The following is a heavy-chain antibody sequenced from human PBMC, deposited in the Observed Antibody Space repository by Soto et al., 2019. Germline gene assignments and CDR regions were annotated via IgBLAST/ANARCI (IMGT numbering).Heavy chain of an antibody. D-gene: IGHD5-18*01. V-gene: IGHV3-23*01. CDR1: GFTFNSYA. J-gene: IGHJ4*02. Sequence: EVQLLESGGGLVQPGGSLRLSCAASGFTFNSYAMSWVHQAPGKGLEWVSVISGSGGRTYYTDSVKGRFTISRDDSKNTLYLQMNSLRVDDTAVYFCAKGGSISAMVTFDYWGQGTLVTVSS. CDR2: ISGSGGRT. CDR3: AKGGSISAMVTFDY.